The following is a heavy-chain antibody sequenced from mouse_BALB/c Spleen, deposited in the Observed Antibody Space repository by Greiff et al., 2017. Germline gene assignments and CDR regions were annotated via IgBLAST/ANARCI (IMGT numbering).Heavy chain of an antibody. V-gene: IGHV1-11*01. CDR3: GRSYRYDGAFDY. D-gene: IGHD2-14*01. CDR2: IYPVSGET. J-gene: IGHJ2*01. CDR1: GYTFTDHI. Sequence: QVHVKQSGAELASPGASVTLSCKASGYTFTDHIMNWVKKRPGQGLEWIGRIYPVSGETNYNQKFMGKATFSVDRSSSTVYMVLNSLTSEDPAVYYCGRSYRYDGAFDYWGQGTTLTVSS.